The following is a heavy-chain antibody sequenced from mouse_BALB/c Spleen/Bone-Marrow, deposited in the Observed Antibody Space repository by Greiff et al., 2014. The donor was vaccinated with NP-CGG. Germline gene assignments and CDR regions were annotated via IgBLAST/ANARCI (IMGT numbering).Heavy chain of an antibody. J-gene: IGHJ4*01. Sequence: QVQLQQSGAELVRPGSSVKISCKASGYAFSSYWMNWVKQRPGQGLGWIGQIYPGDGDTNYNGKFKGKATLNADKSSSTAYMQLSSLTSEDSAVYFCARGVPMDYWGQGTSVTVSS. V-gene: IGHV1-80*01. CDR1: GYAFSSYW. CDR2: IYPGDGDT. CDR3: ARGVPMDY.